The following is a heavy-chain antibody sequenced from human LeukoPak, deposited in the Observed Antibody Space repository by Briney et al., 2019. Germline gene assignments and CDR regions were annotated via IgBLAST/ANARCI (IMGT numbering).Heavy chain of an antibody. D-gene: IGHD6-13*01. CDR2: ISPSGDRT. CDR1: GFTFTNHP. J-gene: IGHJ4*02. Sequence: GGSLRLSCAASGFTFTNHPMHWVRQTSGKRLEYVSAISPSGDRTWYADSVKGRFTVSRDNSKNTLYVQMDSLRAEDTAVYYCAKEKAAWYPFDYWGQGTLVTVSS. CDR3: AKEKAAWYPFDY. V-gene: IGHV3-64*02.